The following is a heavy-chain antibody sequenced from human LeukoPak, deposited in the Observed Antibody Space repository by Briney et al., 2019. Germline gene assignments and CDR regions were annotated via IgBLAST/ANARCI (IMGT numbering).Heavy chain of an antibody. J-gene: IGHJ4*02. CDR2: ISGSGGST. CDR3: AKGYYDYVWGSYYFDY. D-gene: IGHD3-16*01. CDR1: GFTFSSYA. V-gene: IGHV3-23*01. Sequence: GGSLRLSCAASGFTFSSYAMSWVRQAPGKGLQWVSAISGSGGSTYYADSVKGRFTIPRDNSRDTLYLQMNSLRAEDTAAYYCAKGYYDYVWGSYYFDYWGQGTLVTVSS.